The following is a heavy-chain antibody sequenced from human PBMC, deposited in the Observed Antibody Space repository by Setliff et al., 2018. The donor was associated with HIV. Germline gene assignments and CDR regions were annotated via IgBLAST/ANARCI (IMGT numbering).Heavy chain of an antibody. Sequence: SETLSLTCAVYGGSFSDYYWNWIRQPPGKGLEWIGYIYYSGSTNYNPSLKSRVTISVDTSKNHFSLKLRSVTAADTAVYYCATRGYSYGWNYYMDVWGKGPRSPSP. V-gene: IGHV4-59*01. CDR1: GGSFSDYY. D-gene: IGHD5-18*01. CDR2: IYYSGST. CDR3: ATRGYSYGWNYYMDV. J-gene: IGHJ6*03.